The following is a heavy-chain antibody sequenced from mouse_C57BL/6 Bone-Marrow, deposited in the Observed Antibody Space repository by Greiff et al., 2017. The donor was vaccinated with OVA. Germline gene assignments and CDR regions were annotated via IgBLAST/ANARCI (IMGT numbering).Heavy chain of an antibody. D-gene: IGHD1-1*01. CDR1: GFTFSDYG. V-gene: IGHV5-17*01. CDR3: ARNYYGSSSPFAY. J-gene: IGHJ3*01. Sequence: EVKLVESGGGLVKPGGSLKLSCAASGFTFSDYGMHWVRQAPEKGLEWVAYISSGSSTIYYADTVKGRFTISRDNAKNTLFLQMTSLRSEDTAMYYCARNYYGSSSPFAYWGQGTLVTVSA. CDR2: ISSGSSTI.